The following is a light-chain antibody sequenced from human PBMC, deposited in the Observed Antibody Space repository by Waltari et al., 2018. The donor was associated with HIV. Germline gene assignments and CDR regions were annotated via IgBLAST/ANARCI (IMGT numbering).Light chain of an antibody. Sequence: QSALTQPASVSGSPGQSITISCTGTSSDVGGYLYVSWYQQHPGKAPNLMVYDVSHRPSGVSNRFSGSKSGNTASLTISGLQAEDEADYYCSSYTSSSTPWVFGGGTKLTVL. J-gene: IGLJ3*02. CDR2: DVS. CDR3: SSYTSSSTPWV. V-gene: IGLV2-14*01. CDR1: SSDVGGYLY.